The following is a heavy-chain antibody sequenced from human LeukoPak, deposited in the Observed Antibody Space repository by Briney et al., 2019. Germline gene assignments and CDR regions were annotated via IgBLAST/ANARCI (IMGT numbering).Heavy chain of an antibody. CDR3: VKGLNSDGAEFGDYLGDY. D-gene: IGHD4-17*01. Sequence: GGSLRLSCVASGVTLSNYAMSWARQAPGKGLEWVSGISSSGSGDNTYYADSVKGRFTISRDNSKNTLYLQMNSLRAEDTAMYYCVKGLNSDGAEFGDYLGDYWGQGTLVTVSS. J-gene: IGHJ4*02. CDR2: ISSSGSGDNT. V-gene: IGHV3-23*01. CDR1: GVTLSNYA.